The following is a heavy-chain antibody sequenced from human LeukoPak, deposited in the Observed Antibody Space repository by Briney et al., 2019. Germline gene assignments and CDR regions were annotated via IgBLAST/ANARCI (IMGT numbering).Heavy chain of an antibody. Sequence: GGSLRLSCAASGFTFDDYGMSWVRQAPGKGLEWVSGINWNGGSTGYADSVKGRFTISRDNAKNSLYLQMNSLRAEDTALYYCAKDIYRYCSSTSCLRAFDIWGQGTMVTVSS. D-gene: IGHD2-2*01. CDR1: GFTFDDYG. CDR2: INWNGGST. CDR3: AKDIYRYCSSTSCLRAFDI. V-gene: IGHV3-20*04. J-gene: IGHJ3*02.